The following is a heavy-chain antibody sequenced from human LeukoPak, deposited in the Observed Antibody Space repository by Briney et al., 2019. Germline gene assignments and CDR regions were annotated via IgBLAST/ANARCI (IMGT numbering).Heavy chain of an antibody. CDR3: ARAVNGFALIRGARDFYYYMDV. CDR1: GDTFNNYA. Sequence: SVKVSCKASGDTFNNYAISWVRQAPGQGLQWMGGITPLFDTTKYAQKFQGRVTITADKSTSTAYMDLRSLRSEDTAVYYCARAVNGFALIRGARDFYYYMDVWGKGTTVTISS. CDR2: ITPLFDTT. D-gene: IGHD3-10*01. V-gene: IGHV1-69*06. J-gene: IGHJ6*03.